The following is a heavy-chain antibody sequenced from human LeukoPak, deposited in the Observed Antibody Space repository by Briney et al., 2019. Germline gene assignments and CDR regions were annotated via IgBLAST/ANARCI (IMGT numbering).Heavy chain of an antibody. J-gene: IGHJ4*02. CDR3: AKGMRQQLVPFDY. CDR2: ISSGGGST. D-gene: IGHD6-13*01. V-gene: IGHV3-23*01. CDR1: GFTFSSYA. Sequence: GGSLRLSCAASGFTFSSYAMTWVRQAPGKGLEWVSTISSGGGSTYYADSVKGRFTISRDNSKNTLYLQMNRLRVEDTAVYYCAKGMRQQLVPFDYWGQGTLVTVSS.